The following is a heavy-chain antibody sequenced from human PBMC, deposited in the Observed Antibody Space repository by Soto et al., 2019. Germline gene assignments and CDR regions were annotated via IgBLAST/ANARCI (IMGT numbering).Heavy chain of an antibody. CDR3: ARDYYDSSGYYYVDY. J-gene: IGHJ4*02. D-gene: IGHD3-22*01. V-gene: IGHV3-33*01. CDR2: IWYDGSNK. Sequence: QVQLVESGGGVVHPGRSLRLSCAASGFTFSSYGMHWVRQAPGKGPEWVAVIWYDGSNKYYADSVKGRFTISRDNSKNTLYLQMNSLRAEDTAVYYCARDYYDSSGYYYVDYWGQGTLVTVSS. CDR1: GFTFSSYG.